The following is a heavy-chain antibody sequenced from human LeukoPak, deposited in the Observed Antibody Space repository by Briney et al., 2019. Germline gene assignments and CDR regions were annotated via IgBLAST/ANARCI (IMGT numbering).Heavy chain of an antibody. CDR2: INWKVGST. CDR1: GFTFDDYG. Sequence: RGSLRLSCAASGFTFDDYGMSWVRQAPGKGLEWVSGINWKVGSTCYADSVKGRFTISRDNAKNSLYLQMNSLRAEDTALYYCARVGGYCSGGSCLPLDLGQGTLVTVSS. V-gene: IGHV3-20*04. CDR3: ARVGGYCSGGSCLPLD. J-gene: IGHJ4*02. D-gene: IGHD2-15*01.